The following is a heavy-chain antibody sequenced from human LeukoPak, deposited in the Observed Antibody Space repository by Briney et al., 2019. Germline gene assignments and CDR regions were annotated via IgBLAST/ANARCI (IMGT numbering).Heavy chain of an antibody. J-gene: IGHJ4*02. CDR3: ANYQLLSHSFDY. Sequence: SETLSLTCAVSCYSISSGYYWGWIRQPPGKGLEWIGSIYHSGSTYYNPSLKSRVTISVDTSKNQFSLKLSSVTAADTAVYYCANYQLLSHSFDYWGQGTLVTVSS. V-gene: IGHV4-38-2*01. CDR1: CYSISSGYY. D-gene: IGHD2-2*01. CDR2: IYHSGST.